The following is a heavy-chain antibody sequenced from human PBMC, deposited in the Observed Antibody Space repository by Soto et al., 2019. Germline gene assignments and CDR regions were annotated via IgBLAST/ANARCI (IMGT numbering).Heavy chain of an antibody. Sequence: SETLSLTCTVSGGSIRSYYWSWIRQPPGKGLEWIGYISYTGSPKYNPSLKSRVTISLDTSKNQFSLKLSSVTAADTAVYYCTRDYSNYSWFDPWGQGTLVTVSS. V-gene: IGHV4-59*01. CDR3: TRDYSNYSWFDP. J-gene: IGHJ5*02. CDR2: ISYTGSP. D-gene: IGHD4-4*01. CDR1: GGSIRSYY.